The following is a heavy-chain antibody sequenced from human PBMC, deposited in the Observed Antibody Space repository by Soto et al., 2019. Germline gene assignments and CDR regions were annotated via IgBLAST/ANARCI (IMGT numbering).Heavy chain of an antibody. J-gene: IGHJ4*02. V-gene: IGHV3-23*01. CDR3: TTDRRDGYYFDY. CDR1: GFTFSSYA. D-gene: IGHD5-12*01. Sequence: GGSLRLSCAASGFTFSSYAMSWVRQAPGKGLEWVSAISGSGGSTYYADSVKGRFTISRDNSKNTLYLQMNSLRAEDTAVYYCTTDRRDGYYFDYWGQGTLVTVSS. CDR2: ISGSGGST.